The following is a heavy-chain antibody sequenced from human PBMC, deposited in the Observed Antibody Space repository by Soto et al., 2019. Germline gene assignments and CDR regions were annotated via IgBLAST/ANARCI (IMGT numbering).Heavy chain of an antibody. D-gene: IGHD3-22*01. J-gene: IGHJ4*02. CDR1: GFTFSTYW. CDR2: IKTDGTYA. V-gene: IGHV3-74*03. CDR3: AASGSGHSAN. Sequence: EVQLVESGGALVQPGGYLRLSCAASGFTFSTYWLHWVRQAPGRGLLWVSRIKTDGTYATYADCVKGRFTISRDNAKNTLYLQMNSPRAEDAAVYSCAASGSGHSANWGQGTLVSVSS.